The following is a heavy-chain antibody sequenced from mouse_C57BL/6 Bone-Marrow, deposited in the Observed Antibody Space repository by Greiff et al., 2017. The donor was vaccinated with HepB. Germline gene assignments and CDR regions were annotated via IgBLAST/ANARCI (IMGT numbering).Heavy chain of an antibody. CDR3: TTDDYEGFAY. V-gene: IGHV14-4*01. CDR1: GFNIKDDY. J-gene: IGHJ3*01. D-gene: IGHD2-4*01. Sequence: EVQLQQSGAELVRPGASVKLSCTASGFNIKDDYMHWVKQRPEQGLEWIGWIDPENGDTEYASKFQGKATITADTSSNTAYLQLSSLTSEDTAVYYCTTDDYEGFAYWGQGTLVTVSA. CDR2: IDPENGDT.